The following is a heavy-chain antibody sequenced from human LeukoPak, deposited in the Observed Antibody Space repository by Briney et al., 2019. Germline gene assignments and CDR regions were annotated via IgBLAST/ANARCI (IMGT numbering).Heavy chain of an antibody. D-gene: IGHD2-2*02. CDR1: GFTFSDYY. V-gene: IGHV3-11*01. J-gene: IGHJ6*03. CDR3: ARVGLGYCSSTSCYTDYYYYYMDV. Sequence: GGSLRLSCAASGFTFSDYYMSWIRQAPGKGREWVSYISSSGSTIYYADSVKGRFTISRDNAKNSLYLQMNSLRAEDTAVYYCARVGLGYCSSTSCYTDYYYYYMDVWGKGTTVTVSS. CDR2: ISSSGSTI.